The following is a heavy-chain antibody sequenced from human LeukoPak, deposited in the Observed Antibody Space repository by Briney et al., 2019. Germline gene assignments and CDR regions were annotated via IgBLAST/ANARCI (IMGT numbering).Heavy chain of an antibody. CDR1: AFTFNSYG. V-gene: IGHV3-33*01. D-gene: IGHD2-2*01. CDR2: IWYDQIKK. CDR3: AREVPPVAKYYFDY. J-gene: IGHJ4*02. Sequence: GGSLRLSCAASAFTFNSYGMHRVRQAPGKGLEWVAVIWYDQIKKYYADSVKGRFTISRDNSKNTLYLQMNSLRVEDTAVYYCAREVPPVAKYYFDYWGQGTLVTVSS.